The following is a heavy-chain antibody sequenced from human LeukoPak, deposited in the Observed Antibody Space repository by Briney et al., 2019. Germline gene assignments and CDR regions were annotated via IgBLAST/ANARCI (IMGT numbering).Heavy chain of an antibody. CDR1: GDSISSGDYY. V-gene: IGHV4-31*03. D-gene: IGHD6-6*01. J-gene: IGHJ2*01. CDR3: ARGPFSRSSGGVWYFDL. CDR2: ICYSGST. Sequence: PSETLSLTCTVSGDSISSGDYYWSWIRQPPGKGLEWIGYICYSGSTYYNLSLKSRVTISVDTSKNQFSLKLSSVTAADTAVYYCARGPFSRSSGGVWYFDLWGRGTLVTVSS.